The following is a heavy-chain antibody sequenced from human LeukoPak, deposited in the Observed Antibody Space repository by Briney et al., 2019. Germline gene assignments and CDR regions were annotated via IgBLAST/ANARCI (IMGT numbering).Heavy chain of an antibody. Sequence: SETLSLTCSVSGGAIHAYYWSWIRQPPGKGLEWLGHLYYGGTNRYNPSLKSRLNISVDKSKNECSRRLTSLTPADTAIYFCARGVGGHWFFDIWGRGTLVSVSS. CDR3: ARGVGGHWFFDI. CDR1: GGAIHAYY. V-gene: IGHV4-59*08. CDR2: LYYGGTN. D-gene: IGHD3-16*01. J-gene: IGHJ2*01.